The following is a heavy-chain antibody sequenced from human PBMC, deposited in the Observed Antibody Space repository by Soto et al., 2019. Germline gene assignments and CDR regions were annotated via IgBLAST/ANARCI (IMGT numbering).Heavy chain of an antibody. Sequence: QVQLQQWGAGLLKPSETLSLTCAVYGGSFSGYYWSWIRQPPGKGLEWIGEINHSGSTNYNPSLKSRVTISVDTSKNQFSRKLSSVTAADTAVYYCATRGRYSYGSDYWGQGTLVTVSS. V-gene: IGHV4-34*01. CDR1: GGSFSGYY. CDR3: ATRGRYSYGSDY. J-gene: IGHJ4*02. D-gene: IGHD5-18*01. CDR2: INHSGST.